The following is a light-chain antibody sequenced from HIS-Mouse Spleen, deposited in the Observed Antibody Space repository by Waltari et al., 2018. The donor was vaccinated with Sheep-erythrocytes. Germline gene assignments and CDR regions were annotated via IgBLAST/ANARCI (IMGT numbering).Light chain of an antibody. CDR3: AAWDDSLNGVV. Sequence: QSVLTQPPSASGTPGQRVTISCSGSSSNIGSNTVNWYQQLPGTAPTLLIYSNSPRPPGVRDRFSGSKSGASASLAISGLQSEDEADYYCAAWDDSLNGVVFGGGTKLTVL. J-gene: IGLJ2*01. CDR1: SSNIGSNT. V-gene: IGLV1-44*01. CDR2: SNS.